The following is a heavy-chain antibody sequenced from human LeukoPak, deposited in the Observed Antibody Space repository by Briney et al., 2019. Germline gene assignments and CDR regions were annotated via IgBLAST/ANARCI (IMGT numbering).Heavy chain of an antibody. J-gene: IGHJ6*03. D-gene: IGHD1-26*01. V-gene: IGHV3-23*01. Sequence: GGSLRLSCAASGFTFTNFAMKWVRQAPGKGLEWVADISGGGEHTFYADSVKGRFIISRDNSNNTLSVQMNSLRAEDTAVYYCVKGAKYSGSSVDYFYVDVWAKGTTVTVSS. CDR2: ISGGGEHT. CDR3: VKGAKYSGSSVDYFYVDV. CDR1: GFTFTNFA.